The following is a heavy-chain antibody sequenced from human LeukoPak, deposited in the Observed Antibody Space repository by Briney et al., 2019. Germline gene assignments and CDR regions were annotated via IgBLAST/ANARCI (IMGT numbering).Heavy chain of an antibody. D-gene: IGHD6-19*01. J-gene: IGHJ4*02. CDR2: ISWNSGSI. V-gene: IGHV3-9*01. Sequence: GRSLRLSCAASGFTFDDYAMHWVRQAPGKGLEWVSSISWNSGSIGYADSVKGRFTISRDNAKNSLYLQMNSLRAEDTALYYCAKDTDSSGFYYFDYWGQGTLVTVSS. CDR3: AKDTDSSGFYYFDY. CDR1: GFTFDDYA.